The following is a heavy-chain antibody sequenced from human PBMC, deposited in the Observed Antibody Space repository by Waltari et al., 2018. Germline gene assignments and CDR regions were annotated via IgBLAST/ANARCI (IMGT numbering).Heavy chain of an antibody. J-gene: IGHJ4*02. CDR1: GFTFSSYW. Sequence: EVQLVESGGGLVQPGGSLRLSCAASGFTFSSYWMSWVRQAPGKGLECVANIKQDGSEKYYVDSVKGRFTISRDNAKNSLYLQMNSLRAEDTAVYYCATPWQWLVDRFDYWGQGTLVTVSS. D-gene: IGHD6-19*01. CDR3: ATPWQWLVDRFDY. CDR2: IKQDGSEK. V-gene: IGHV3-7*01.